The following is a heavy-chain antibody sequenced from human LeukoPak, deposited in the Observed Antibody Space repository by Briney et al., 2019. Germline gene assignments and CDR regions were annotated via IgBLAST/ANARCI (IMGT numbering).Heavy chain of an antibody. CDR3: ARDQERPLGYLDY. CDR2: INPSGGST. V-gene: IGHV1-46*01. CDR1: GYTFTGYY. Sequence: VASVKVSCKASGYTFTGYYMQWVRQAPGQGLEWMGIINPSGGSTSYAQKFQGRVTMTRDTSTSTVHMELSSLRSEDTAVYYCARDQERPLGYLDYWGQGTLVTVSS. J-gene: IGHJ4*02.